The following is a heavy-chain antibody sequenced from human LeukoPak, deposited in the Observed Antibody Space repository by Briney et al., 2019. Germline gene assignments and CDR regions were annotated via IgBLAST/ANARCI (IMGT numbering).Heavy chain of an antibody. CDR1: GYTFTSYG. Sequence: GASVKVSCKASGYTFTSYGISWVRQAPGQRLEWMGWINAGNGNTKYSQKFQGRVTITRDTSASTAYMELSSLRSEDTAVYYCARVRSSGWSYYFDYWGQGTLVTVSP. V-gene: IGHV1-3*01. CDR3: ARVRSSGWSYYFDY. CDR2: INAGNGNT. J-gene: IGHJ4*02. D-gene: IGHD6-19*01.